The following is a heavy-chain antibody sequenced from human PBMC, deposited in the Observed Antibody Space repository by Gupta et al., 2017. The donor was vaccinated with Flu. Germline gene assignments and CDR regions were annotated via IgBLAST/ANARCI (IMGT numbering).Heavy chain of an antibody. J-gene: IGHJ6*02. CDR3: ARDPPGATTTVTTLGMDV. Sequence: QVQLVESGGGVVQPGRSLRLSCAASGFTFSSYGMHWVRQAPGKGLEWVAVIWYDGSNKYYADSVKGRFTISRDNSKNTLYLQMNSLRAEETAVYYCARDPPGATTTVTTLGMDVWCQGTTVTVSS. CDR1: GFTFSSYG. V-gene: IGHV3-33*01. D-gene: IGHD4-17*01. CDR2: IWYDGSNK.